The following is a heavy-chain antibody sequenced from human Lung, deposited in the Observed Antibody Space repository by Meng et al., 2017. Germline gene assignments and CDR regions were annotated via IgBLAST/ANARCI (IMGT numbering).Heavy chain of an antibody. CDR2: IKSNTDRGTT. D-gene: IGHD1-1*01. CDR3: VWDDKAVADY. V-gene: IGHV3-15*01. CDR1: GFYLNNAW. J-gene: IGHJ4*02. Sequence: EVHLVGCGGDLVKPGWSLRLSCAASGFYLNNAWMSWVRQTPGKGLEWVGRIKSNTDRGTTEYAAPVTGRFTISRDDSKSTLYLQMSGLRIDDTGVYYCVWDDKAVADYWGQGTLVTVSS.